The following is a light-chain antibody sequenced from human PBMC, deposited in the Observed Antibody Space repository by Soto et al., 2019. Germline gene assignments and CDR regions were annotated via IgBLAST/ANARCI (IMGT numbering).Light chain of an antibody. CDR1: SSDIGAYNY. V-gene: IGLV2-8*01. Sequence: QSVLTQPPSASGSPGQSFTLSCTGTSSDIGAYNYVSWFQQHPGEAPKLIISEVNKRPSGVPDRFSGSKSGNTASLTVSGLQAEDEADYYCTSYGGRDNLMFGGGTKLTFL. J-gene: IGLJ3*02. CDR3: TSYGGRDNLM. CDR2: EVN.